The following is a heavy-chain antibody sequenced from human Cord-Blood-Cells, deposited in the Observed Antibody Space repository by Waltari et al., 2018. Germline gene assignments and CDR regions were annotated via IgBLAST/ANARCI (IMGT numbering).Heavy chain of an antibody. J-gene: IGHJ6*02. CDR1: GYSLTSNW. Sequence: GPLVQYGAEVNQLGWSLRISRTGSGYSLTSNWIGSLRKVPGKGLEWMGIIYPGDSDTRYSPSFQGQVTISADKSISTAYLQWSSLKASDTAMYYCARLSATTVNTDYYDGMDVWGQGTTVTVSS. V-gene: IGHV5-51*01. CDR3: ARLSATTVNTDYYDGMDV. D-gene: IGHD4-4*01. CDR2: IYPGDSDT.